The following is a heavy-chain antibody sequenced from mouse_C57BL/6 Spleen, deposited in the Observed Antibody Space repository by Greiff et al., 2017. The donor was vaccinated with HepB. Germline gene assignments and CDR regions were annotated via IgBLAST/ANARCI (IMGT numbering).Heavy chain of an antibody. J-gene: IGHJ3*01. CDR2: IDPSDSYT. CDR3: ARRNYYGSSYGFAY. CDR1: GYTFTSYW. D-gene: IGHD1-1*01. Sequence: QVQLQQPGAELVKPGASVKLSCKASGYTFTSYWMQWVKQRPGQGLEWIGEIDPSDSYTNYNQKFKGKATLTVDTSSTTAYMQLSSLTSEASAVYYCARRNYYGSSYGFAYWGQGTLVTVSA. V-gene: IGHV1-50*01.